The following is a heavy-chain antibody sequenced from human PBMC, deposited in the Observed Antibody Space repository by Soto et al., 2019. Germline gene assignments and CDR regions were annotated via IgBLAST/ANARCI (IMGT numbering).Heavy chain of an antibody. Sequence: GGSLRLSCAASGFTFSSYSMNWVRQAPGKGLEWVSSISSSSSYIYYADSVKGRFTISRDNAKNSLYLQMNSLRAEDTAVYYCARDIPRRSSGYYHNWFGFDYWGQGTLVTVSS. V-gene: IGHV3-21*01. CDR2: ISSSSSYI. D-gene: IGHD3-22*01. J-gene: IGHJ4*02. CDR3: ARDIPRRSSGYYHNWFGFDY. CDR1: GFTFSSYS.